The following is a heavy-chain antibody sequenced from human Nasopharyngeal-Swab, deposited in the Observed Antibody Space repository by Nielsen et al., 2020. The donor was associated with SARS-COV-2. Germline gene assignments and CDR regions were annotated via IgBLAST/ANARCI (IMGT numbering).Heavy chain of an antibody. CDR1: GFTVSSNY. D-gene: IGHD2-2*02. CDR3: AKVIVVVPAAIQGIDAFDI. Sequence: GGSLRLSCAASGFTVSSNYMSWVRQAPGKGLEWVSAISGSGGSTYYADSVKGRFTISRDNSKNTLYLQMNSLRAEDTAVYYCAKVIVVVPAAIQGIDAFDIWGQGTMVTVSS. CDR2: ISGSGGST. J-gene: IGHJ3*02. V-gene: IGHV3-23*01.